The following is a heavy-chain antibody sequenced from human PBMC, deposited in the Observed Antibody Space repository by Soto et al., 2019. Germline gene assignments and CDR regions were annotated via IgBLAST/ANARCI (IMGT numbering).Heavy chain of an antibody. CDR1: GGSISSSSYY. Sequence: PSETLSLTCTVSGGSISSSSYYWGWIRQPPGKGLEWIGSIYYSGSTYYNPSLKSRVTISVDTSKNQFSLKLSSVTAADTAVYYCARLGCSGGSCYWQYYFDPWGQGTLVTVSS. V-gene: IGHV4-39*01. CDR3: ARLGCSGGSCYWQYYFDP. J-gene: IGHJ4*02. CDR2: IYYSGST. D-gene: IGHD2-15*01.